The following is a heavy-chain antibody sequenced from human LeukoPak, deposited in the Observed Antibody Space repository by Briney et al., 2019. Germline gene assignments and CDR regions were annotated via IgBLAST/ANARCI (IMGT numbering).Heavy chain of an antibody. CDR1: GFTVSSNY. CDR3: AKDRGPTTVTTADY. Sequence: GGSLRLSCAASGFTVSSNYMSWVRQAPGKGLEWVSVIYSGGSTYYADSVKGRFTISRDNSKNTLYLQMNSLRAEDTAVYYCAKDRGPTTVTTADYWGQGTLVTVSS. CDR2: IYSGGST. J-gene: IGHJ4*02. V-gene: IGHV3-53*01. D-gene: IGHD4-17*01.